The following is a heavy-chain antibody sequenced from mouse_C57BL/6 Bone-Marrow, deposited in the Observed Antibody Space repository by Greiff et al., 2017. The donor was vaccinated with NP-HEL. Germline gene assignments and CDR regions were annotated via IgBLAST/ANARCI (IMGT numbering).Heavy chain of an antibody. D-gene: IGHD1-1*01. CDR3: TRATAVVTGNFDV. CDR2: IYPGNSDT. Sequence: VQLKQSGTVLARPGASVKMSCKTSGYTFTSYWMHWVKQRPGQGLEWIGAIYPGNSDTSYNQKFKGKAKLTAVTSASTAYMELISLTNEDSAVDYCTRATAVVTGNFDVWGKGTTLTVSS. J-gene: IGHJ2*01. CDR1: GYTFTSYW. V-gene: IGHV1-5*01.